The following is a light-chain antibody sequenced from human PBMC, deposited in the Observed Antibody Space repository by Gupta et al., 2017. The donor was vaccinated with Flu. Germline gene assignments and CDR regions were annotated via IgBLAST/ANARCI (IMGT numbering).Light chain of an antibody. CDR2: KDT. CDR1: ALSKQY. Sequence: YQLTQAPAMSVSPGQTATITCSGSALSKQYVYWYRQRPGQAPVLLIYKDTERASGIPDRISGSSSGTRVTLTIRGVQTEDEADYYCQSADSTGASRVFGGGT. J-gene: IGLJ3*02. CDR3: QSADSTGASRV. V-gene: IGLV3-25*02.